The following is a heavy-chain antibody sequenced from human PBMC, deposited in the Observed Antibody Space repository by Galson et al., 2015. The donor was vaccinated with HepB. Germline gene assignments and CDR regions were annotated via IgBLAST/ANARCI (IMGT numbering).Heavy chain of an antibody. CDR2: IHPTGSGT. CDR3: ARGLKVWLDELWGGSSFDY. D-gene: IGHD2-21*01. CDR1: GYTFTTYY. J-gene: IGHJ4*02. V-gene: IGHV1-46*01. Sequence: SVKVSCKASGYTFTTYYMHWVRQAPGQGLEWMGVIHPTGSGTSYAQHFQGRVTMTSDTSANTVYMELRSLTSEDTALYYCARGLKVWLDELWGGSSFDYWGQGSLVTVSS.